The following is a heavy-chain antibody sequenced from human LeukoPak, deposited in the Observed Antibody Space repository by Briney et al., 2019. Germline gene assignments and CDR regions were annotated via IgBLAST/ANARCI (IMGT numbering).Heavy chain of an antibody. CDR3: ARSPDDFWSGYVSWYRYYYDMDV. CDR1: GGSPISHY. CDR2: IYYRGST. J-gene: IGHJ6*03. D-gene: IGHD3-3*01. Sequence: SETLSLTCTVSGGSPISHYSSWIRQPPGEGLEWVGYIYYRGSTNDNPSLKSPVTISADTSNNQFSLKLRSVTAADTAVYYCARSPDDFWSGYVSWYRYYYDMDVWGKGTTVTVSS. V-gene: IGHV4-59*11.